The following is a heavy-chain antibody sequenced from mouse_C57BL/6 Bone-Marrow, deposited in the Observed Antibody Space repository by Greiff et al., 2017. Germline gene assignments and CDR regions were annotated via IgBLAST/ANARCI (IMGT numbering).Heavy chain of an antibody. CDR2: IDPSDSYT. J-gene: IGHJ2*01. V-gene: IGHV1-50*01. Sequence: QVQLQQPGAELVKPGASVKLSCKASGYTFTSYWMPWVKQRPGQGLEWIGEIDPSDSYTNYNQKFKGKATLTVDTSSSTAYMQLSSLTSEDSAVYYCAREGITTVVGNFDYWGQGTTLTVSS. CDR1: GYTFTSYW. D-gene: IGHD1-1*01. CDR3: AREGITTVVGNFDY.